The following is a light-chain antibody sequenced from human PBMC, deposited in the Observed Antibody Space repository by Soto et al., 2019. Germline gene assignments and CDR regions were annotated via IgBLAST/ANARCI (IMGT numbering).Light chain of an antibody. V-gene: IGKV1D-12*01. CDR2: AAS. J-gene: IGKJ4*01. CDR1: QGISSW. Sequence: DIQMTQSPSSVSASVGDRVTITRRASQGISSWLAWYQQQPGKPPKILIYAASSLQSGVPSRFSGRGSGTDFTLTISRLQTEDFATYSCQQANSFPRTFGGGTKVDIK. CDR3: QQANSFPRT.